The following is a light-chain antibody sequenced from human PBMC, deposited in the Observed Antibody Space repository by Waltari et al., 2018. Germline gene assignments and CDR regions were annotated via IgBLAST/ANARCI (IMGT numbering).Light chain of an antibody. CDR1: SSDVGGYNY. CDR3: SSYTSSSTWV. CDR2: DVS. J-gene: IGLJ3*02. V-gene: IGLV2-14*03. Sequence: QSALTQPASVSGSPGQSITISCTGTSSDVGGYNYVSWYQQHPGKAPKLMIYDVSNRPSGVSNRFSGYKSDNTASLTISGLQAEDEADYYCSSYTSSSTWVFGGGTKLTVL.